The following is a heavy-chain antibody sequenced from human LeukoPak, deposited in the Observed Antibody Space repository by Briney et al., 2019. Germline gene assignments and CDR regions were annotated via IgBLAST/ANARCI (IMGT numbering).Heavy chain of an antibody. V-gene: IGHV4-39*01. CDR1: GGSINSSSYY. CDR3: ARHLIHYYYGSGSYWPFDY. D-gene: IGHD3-10*01. CDR2: IFDSGNT. Sequence: SETLSLTCTVSGGSINSSSYYWGWVRQPPAKGLEWIGSIFDSGNTYDNPSLKSRVTISVDTSKNQFSLKLNSVTAADTAVYYCARHLIHYYYGSGSYWPFDYWGQGTLVTVSS. J-gene: IGHJ4*02.